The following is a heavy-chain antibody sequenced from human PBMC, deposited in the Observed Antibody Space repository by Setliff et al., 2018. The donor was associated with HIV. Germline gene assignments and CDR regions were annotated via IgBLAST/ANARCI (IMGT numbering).Heavy chain of an antibody. D-gene: IGHD5-12*01. Sequence: PSETLSLTCAVSGYSISSGYYWGWIRQPPGKGLEWIGSIYHSGSTYYNPSLKSRVTISVDTSKNQFSLKLSSVTAADTAVYYCARQPLYNAYDWRSYYFDYWGQGSLVTVSS. V-gene: IGHV4-38-2*01. CDR1: GYSISSGYY. CDR2: IYHSGST. CDR3: ARQPLYNAYDWRSYYFDY. J-gene: IGHJ4*02.